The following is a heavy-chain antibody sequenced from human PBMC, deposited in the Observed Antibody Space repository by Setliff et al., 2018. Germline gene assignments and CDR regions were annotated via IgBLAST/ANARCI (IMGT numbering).Heavy chain of an antibody. CDR3: AKDGKTDSGWPYWYFDL. CDR2: IRGTDGTT. J-gene: IGHJ2*01. CDR1: GFIFSGYY. V-gene: IGHV3-23*01. D-gene: IGHD6-19*01. Sequence: GGSLRLSCAASGFIFSGYYMSWSRQTPGKGLEWVSLIRGTDGTTYYADSVQGRFTIPRDNSKNTLYLQRNSLRAEDTAVYFCAKDGKTDSGWPYWYFDLWGRGTLVTVSS.